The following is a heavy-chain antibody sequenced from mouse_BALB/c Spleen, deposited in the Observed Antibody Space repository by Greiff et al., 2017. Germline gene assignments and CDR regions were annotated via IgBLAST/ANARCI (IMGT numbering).Heavy chain of an antibody. D-gene: IGHD2-2*01. CDR2: IDPANGNT. Sequence: EVKVEESGAELVKPGASVKLSCTASGFNIKDTYMHWVKQRPEQGLEWIGRIDPANGNTKYDPKFQGKATITADTSSNTAYLQLSSLTSEDTAVYYCARSGGYGYDLDYWGQGTTLTVSS. CDR3: ARSGGYGYDLDY. CDR1: GFNIKDTY. J-gene: IGHJ2*01. V-gene: IGHV14-3*02.